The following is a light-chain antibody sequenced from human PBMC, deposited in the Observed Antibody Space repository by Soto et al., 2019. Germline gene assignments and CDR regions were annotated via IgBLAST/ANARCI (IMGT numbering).Light chain of an antibody. V-gene: IGKV3-20*01. Sequence: EIVLTQSPGTLSLSPGERATLSCRASQSVSSNYLAWYQQKPCQAPRPLIYGASSMATGIPDRFSGSGAGTDFTLPISRLEPEDGAVYYCQQYGSSPWTFGQGTKVEIK. J-gene: IGKJ1*01. CDR3: QQYGSSPWT. CDR1: QSVSSNY. CDR2: GAS.